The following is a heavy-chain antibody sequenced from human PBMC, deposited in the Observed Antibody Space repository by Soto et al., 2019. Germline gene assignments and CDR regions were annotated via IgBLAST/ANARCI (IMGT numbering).Heavy chain of an antibody. CDR3: ARDGGWVAALPKYYYHEMEV. CDR2: ISAYSGST. V-gene: IGHV1-18*01. D-gene: IGHD2-15*01. CDR1: GFSFTTYG. J-gene: IGHJ6*02. Sequence: ASVKVSCKASGFSFTTYGFSWMRQAPGQGLEWMGWISAYSGSTYYAQNLQRRLTMTTEKSTSTAYMELRTLTSNDTAVYYCARDGGWVAALPKYYYHEMEVRSQGTTDAVSS.